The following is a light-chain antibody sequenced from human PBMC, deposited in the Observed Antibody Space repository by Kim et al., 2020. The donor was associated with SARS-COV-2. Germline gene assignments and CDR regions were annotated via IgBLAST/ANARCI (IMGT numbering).Light chain of an antibody. V-gene: IGLV2-14*03. CDR2: DVT. CDR3: SSYSSSSTLVV. Sequence: SITISCTGTSTDVGGYNYVSWYQQHPGKAPELIIHDVTNRPSGISDRFSASKSGNTASLTISGLQAEDEADYYCSSYSSSSTLVVFGGGTKLTVL. CDR1: STDVGGYNY. J-gene: IGLJ2*01.